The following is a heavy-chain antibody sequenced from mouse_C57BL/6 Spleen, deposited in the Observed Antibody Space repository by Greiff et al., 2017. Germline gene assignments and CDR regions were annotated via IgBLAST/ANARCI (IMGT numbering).Heavy chain of an antibody. J-gene: IGHJ2*01. CDR2: IYPGSGST. V-gene: IGHV1-55*01. Sequence: QVQLKQSGAELVKPGASVKMSCKASGYTFTSYWITWVKQRPGQGLEWIGDIYPGSGSTNYNEQFKSKATLTVETSSSTAYMQLSSLTSEDSAVYDWARRDYYGSSHFDYWGQGTTLTVSS. CDR1: GYTFTSYW. CDR3: ARRDYYGSSHFDY. D-gene: IGHD1-1*01.